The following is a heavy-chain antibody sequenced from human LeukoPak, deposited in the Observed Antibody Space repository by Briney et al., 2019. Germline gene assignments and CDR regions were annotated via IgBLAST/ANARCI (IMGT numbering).Heavy chain of an antibody. Sequence: SVKVSCKASGGTFSSYAISWVRQAPGQGLEWMGGIIPIFGTANYAQKFQGRVTITTDESTSTAYMELSSLRSEDTAVYYCRVDYYDSSGFRSYAFDIWGQGTMVTVSS. J-gene: IGHJ3*02. V-gene: IGHV1-69*05. CDR1: GGTFSSYA. CDR3: RVDYYDSSGFRSYAFDI. D-gene: IGHD3-22*01. CDR2: IIPIFGTA.